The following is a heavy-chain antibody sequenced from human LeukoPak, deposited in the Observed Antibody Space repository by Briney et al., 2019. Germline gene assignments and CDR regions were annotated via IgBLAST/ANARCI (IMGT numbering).Heavy chain of an antibody. Sequence: SSETLSLTRALYCGPLSAYYWTWIRQPPGKGLEWIGEINHSGSSNYNSSLRSRVTISVDTSYKQFSLRLSSVTAADTAVYYCAPRGDIEHSYVYGKWFDPWGQGTRVTVSS. CDR3: APRGDIEHSYVYGKWFDP. J-gene: IGHJ5*02. CDR1: CGPLSAYY. CDR2: INHSGSS. V-gene: IGHV4-34*01. D-gene: IGHD5-18*01.